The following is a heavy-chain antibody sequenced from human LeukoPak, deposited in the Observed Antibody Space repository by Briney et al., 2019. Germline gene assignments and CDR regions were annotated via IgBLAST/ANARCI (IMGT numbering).Heavy chain of an antibody. CDR1: GGSISSGGYY. Sequence: SQTLSLTCTVSGGSISSGGYYWSWIRQPPGKGLEWIGYIYYSGSTNYNPSLKSRVTISVDKSKNQFSLKPSSVTAADTAVYYCASWELDRFDYWGQGTLVTVSS. CDR2: IYYSGST. D-gene: IGHD1-26*01. V-gene: IGHV4-61*05. CDR3: ASWELDRFDY. J-gene: IGHJ4*02.